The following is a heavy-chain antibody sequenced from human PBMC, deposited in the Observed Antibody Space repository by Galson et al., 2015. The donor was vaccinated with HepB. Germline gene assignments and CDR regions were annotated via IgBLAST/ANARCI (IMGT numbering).Heavy chain of an antibody. CDR3: ASSSPPQIVVAPLGY. J-gene: IGHJ4*02. CDR2: ISSSSSTI. CDR1: GFTFSSYS. V-gene: IGHV3-48*01. D-gene: IGHD3-22*01. Sequence: SLRLSCAASGFTFSSYSMNWVRQAPGKGLEWVSYISSSSSTIYYADSVKGRFTISRDNAKNSLYLQMNSLRAEDTAVYYCASSSPPQIVVAPLGYWGQGTLVTVSS.